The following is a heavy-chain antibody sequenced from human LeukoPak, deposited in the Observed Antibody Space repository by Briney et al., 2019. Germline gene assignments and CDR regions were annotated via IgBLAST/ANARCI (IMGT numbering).Heavy chain of an antibody. J-gene: IGHJ4*02. V-gene: IGHV4-38-2*02. CDR2: INHSGST. CDR1: GYSITSGYY. D-gene: IGHD3-9*01. Sequence: SESLSLTCTVPGYSITSGYYWGWIRQSPGKGLEWSGCINHSGSTYYNPSLKSRVTISVDTSNNHFSLKLNSVTAADTAVYYCARDRPTGYHDYWGQGTLVTVSS. CDR3: ARDRPTGYHDY.